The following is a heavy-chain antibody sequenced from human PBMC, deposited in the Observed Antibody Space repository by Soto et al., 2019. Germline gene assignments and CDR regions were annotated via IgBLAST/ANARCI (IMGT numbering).Heavy chain of an antibody. V-gene: IGHV1-69*01. CDR1: GGTFSSYA. J-gene: IGHJ5*02. Sequence: QVQLVQSGAEVKKPGSSVKVSCKASGGTFSSYAIRWVRQAPGQGLEWMGGLIPIFGTATYAQKFQGRVTITADESTSTADIELRSLRSEDTAVYYGARSRKSGYDKDWFDHCVQGTLVTVSS. D-gene: IGHD5-12*01. CDR2: LIPIFGTA. CDR3: ARSRKSGYDKDWFDH.